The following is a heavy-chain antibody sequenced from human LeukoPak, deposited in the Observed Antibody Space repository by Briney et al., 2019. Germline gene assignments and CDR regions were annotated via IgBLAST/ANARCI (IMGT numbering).Heavy chain of an antibody. Sequence: PGGSLRLSCAVSGFIIRSYWMTWVRQAPGKGLEWVANTQGDGSDKYYVDSVKGRFTISRDNAKNSLYLQMNSLRAEDTAVYYCARGGGYCSGGSCHHDYWGQGTLVTVSS. V-gene: IGHV3-7*01. CDR3: ARGGGYCSGGSCHHDY. J-gene: IGHJ4*02. D-gene: IGHD2-15*01. CDR1: GFIIRSYW. CDR2: TQGDGSDK.